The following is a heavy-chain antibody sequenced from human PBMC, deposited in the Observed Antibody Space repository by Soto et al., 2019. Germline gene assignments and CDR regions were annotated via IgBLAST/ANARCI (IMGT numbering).Heavy chain of an antibody. V-gene: IGHV3-53*01. D-gene: IGHD3-16*02. CDR3: ARFRYTGRYPARFMDY. J-gene: IGHJ4*02. CDR2: LYTGTDT. Sequence: GGSLRLSCAASGFTVSSTYLTWVRQAPGKGLEWVAILYTGTDTVYADSVKGRFTISRDSSKNTFYLQMNSLRAEDTAMYFCARFRYTGRYPARFMDYCGPASLVTVFS. CDR1: GFTVSSTY.